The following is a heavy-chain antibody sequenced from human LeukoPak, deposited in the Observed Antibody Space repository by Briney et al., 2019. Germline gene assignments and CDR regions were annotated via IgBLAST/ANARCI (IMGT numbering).Heavy chain of an antibody. Sequence: SETLSLTCTVSGGSITGYYWTWIRQPAGKGLEWIGYIYYSGSTYYNPSLKSRVTISVDTSKNQFSLKLSSVTAADTAVYYCARVSGTMSFDYWGQGTLVTVSS. CDR1: GGSITGYY. CDR2: IYYSGST. J-gene: IGHJ4*02. D-gene: IGHD1-7*01. V-gene: IGHV4-59*06. CDR3: ARVSGTMSFDY.